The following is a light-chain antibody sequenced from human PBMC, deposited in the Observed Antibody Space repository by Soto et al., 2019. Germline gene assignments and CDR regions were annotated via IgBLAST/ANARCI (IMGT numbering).Light chain of an antibody. CDR2: KAS. Sequence: DIQMTQSPSTLSASVGDRVTITCRASQSISSWLAWYQQKPGKAPKLLIYKASSLESGVPSRFSGSGSGTEVTLIISSLQPDDFATYYCQQYNSYWTFGQGTKLEIK. J-gene: IGKJ1*01. CDR3: QQYNSYWT. CDR1: QSISSW. V-gene: IGKV1-5*03.